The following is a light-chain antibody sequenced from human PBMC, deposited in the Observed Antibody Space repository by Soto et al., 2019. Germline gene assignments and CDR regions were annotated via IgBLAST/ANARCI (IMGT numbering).Light chain of an antibody. CDR1: SSDVGGYNY. CDR3: TSYTSSSTRV. J-gene: IGLJ1*01. CDR2: EVS. Sequence: QAVVTQPASVSGSPGQSITISCIGTSSDVGGYNYVSWYQQHPGKAPKVLIYEVSNRPSGVSNRFSASKSGSTASLTISGLQAEDEADYYCTSYTSSSTRVFGTGTKLTVL. V-gene: IGLV2-14*01.